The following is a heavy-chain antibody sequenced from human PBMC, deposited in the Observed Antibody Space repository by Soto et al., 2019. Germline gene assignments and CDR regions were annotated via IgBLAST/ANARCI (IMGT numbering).Heavy chain of an antibody. CDR3: GRAGTKTLRDRFYP. CDR1: GASISGFY. Sequence: PSETLSLTCTVSGASISGFYWSWIRKSAGKGLEWIGRIYATGTTDYNPSLKSRVMMSVDTSTKQFSLKLRSVTAAATAVYYCGRAGTKTLRDRFYPWGQGISVTVSS. D-gene: IGHD1-1*01. CDR2: IYATGTT. V-gene: IGHV4-4*07. J-gene: IGHJ5*02.